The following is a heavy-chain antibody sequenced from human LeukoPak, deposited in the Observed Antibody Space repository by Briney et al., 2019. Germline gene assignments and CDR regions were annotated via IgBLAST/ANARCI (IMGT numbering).Heavy chain of an antibody. CDR2: IWFDGDNK. Sequence: GRSLRLSCAASGFTFSSCGMHWVRQAPGKGLEWVAVIWFDGDNKYSADSVKGRFTISRDNSKNTLYLQMNSLRAEDTAVYYCARDGGSGSYYHDYWGQGTLVTVSS. J-gene: IGHJ4*02. CDR1: GFTFSSCG. D-gene: IGHD3-10*01. CDR3: ARDGGSGSYYHDY. V-gene: IGHV3-33*01.